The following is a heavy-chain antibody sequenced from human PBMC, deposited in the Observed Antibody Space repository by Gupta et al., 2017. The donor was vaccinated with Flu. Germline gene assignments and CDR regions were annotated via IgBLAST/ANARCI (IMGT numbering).Heavy chain of an antibody. D-gene: IGHD1-1*01. CDR3: ARHQGWNDASDY. J-gene: IGHJ4*02. V-gene: IGHV4-39*01. CDR1: ISSSSYY. Sequence: ISSSSYYWGWLRQPRGKGLEWIGTIYYSGSTYYNPALKSRVTISVDTSKRQYSLKLRSVTAAGTAVYYFARHQGWNDASDYWGQGTLVTVCS. CDR2: IYYSGST.